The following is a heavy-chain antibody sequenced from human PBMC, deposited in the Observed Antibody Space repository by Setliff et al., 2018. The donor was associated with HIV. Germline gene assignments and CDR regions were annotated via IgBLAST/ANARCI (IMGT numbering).Heavy chain of an antibody. CDR2: INIYNGNT. CDR3: ARNYGDYGLYFFDF. Sequence: ASVKVSCKASGYTFTNYGISWVRQGPGQGLEWMGWINIYNGNTRYAQKFQGRVSMTTDTSTGTAYMELRSLTSDDRAVYYCARNYGDYGLYFFDFWGQGTLVTVSS. D-gene: IGHD4-17*01. CDR1: GYTFTNYG. V-gene: IGHV1-18*01. J-gene: IGHJ3*01.